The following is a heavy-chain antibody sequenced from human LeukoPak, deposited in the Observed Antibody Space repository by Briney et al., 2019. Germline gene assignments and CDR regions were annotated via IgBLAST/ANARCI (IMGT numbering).Heavy chain of an antibody. CDR2: ISSSGNSI. J-gene: IGHJ4*02. D-gene: IGHD6-6*01. Sequence: GGSLRLSCAASGFTFSDYYMSWIRQAPGKGVEWVSYISSSGNSISYADSVKGRFTISRDNAKNSLYLQMNSLRAEDTAVYYCARADDSSSGYFDYWGQGTLVTVSS. V-gene: IGHV3-11*04. CDR1: GFTFSDYY. CDR3: ARADDSSSGYFDY.